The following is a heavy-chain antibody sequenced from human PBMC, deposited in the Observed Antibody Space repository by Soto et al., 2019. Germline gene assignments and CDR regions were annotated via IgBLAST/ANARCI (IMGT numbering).Heavy chain of an antibody. D-gene: IGHD3-3*01. Sequence: QVQLVQSGAEVKKPGSSVKVSCKASGGTFSSNAISCVRQAPGQGLEWMGGIIPIFGTASYAQKFQGRVTTTEDESTTTADMELSSLTSEDTAVYYCARGFPPHTICGARFDPWGQGTLVTVSS. CDR1: GGTFSSNA. V-gene: IGHV1-69*01. CDR2: IIPIFGTA. J-gene: IGHJ5*02. CDR3: ARGFPPHTICGARFDP.